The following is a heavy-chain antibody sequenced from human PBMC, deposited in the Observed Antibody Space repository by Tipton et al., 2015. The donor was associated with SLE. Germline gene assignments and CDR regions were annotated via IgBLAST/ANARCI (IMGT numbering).Heavy chain of an antibody. V-gene: IGHV4-34*01. D-gene: IGHD3-9*01. CDR2: INHSGST. CDR1: GGSFSGYY. J-gene: IGHJ2*01. CDR3: ALRYFDGQYFDL. Sequence: TLSLTCAVYGGSFSGYYWSWIRQPPGKGLEWIGEINHSGSTNYNPSLKSRVTISVDTSKNQFSLKLSPVTAADTAVYYCALRYFDGQYFDLWGRGTLVTVSS.